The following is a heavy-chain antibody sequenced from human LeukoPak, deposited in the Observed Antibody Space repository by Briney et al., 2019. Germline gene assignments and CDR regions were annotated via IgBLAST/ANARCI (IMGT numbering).Heavy chain of an antibody. J-gene: IGHJ4*02. Sequence: GGSLRLSCAASGFTFSSYAMHWVRQAPGKGLEWVVVISYDGSNKYYADSVKGRFTISRDNSKNTLYLQMNSLRAEDTAVYYCARDLKRVVVAATFDYWGQGTLVTVSS. CDR2: ISYDGSNK. D-gene: IGHD2-15*01. V-gene: IGHV3-30-3*01. CDR1: GFTFSSYA. CDR3: ARDLKRVVVAATFDY.